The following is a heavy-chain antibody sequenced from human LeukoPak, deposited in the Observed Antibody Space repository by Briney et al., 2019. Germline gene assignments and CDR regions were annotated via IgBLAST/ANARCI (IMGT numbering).Heavy chain of an antibody. CDR2: INHSGST. CDR3: ARLPGRRITIFGVVHDY. Sequence: SETLSLTCAVYGGSFSGYYWRWIRQPPGKGLEWIGEINHSGSTNYNPSLKSRVTISVDTSKNQFSLKLSSVTAADTAVYYCARLPGRRITIFGVVHDYWGQGTLVTVSS. D-gene: IGHD3-3*01. J-gene: IGHJ4*02. CDR1: GGSFSGYY. V-gene: IGHV4-34*01.